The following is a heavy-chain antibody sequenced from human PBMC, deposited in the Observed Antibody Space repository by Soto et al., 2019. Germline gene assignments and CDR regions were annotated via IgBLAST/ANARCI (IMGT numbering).Heavy chain of an antibody. J-gene: IGHJ4*02. V-gene: IGHV4-4*02. D-gene: IGHD6-19*01. CDR1: GDSMSSNYW. Sequence: QVQLQESGPGLVKPSGTLSLTCAVSGDSMSSNYWWSWVRQSPGKGLEWMGEIHSSGSTNYNPSLKSRVPISVDKSNNQSPLNLSSGTAADTAVYYCTSQGGWDLDNWGQGTLGTVSS. CDR2: IHSSGST. CDR3: TSQGGWDLDN.